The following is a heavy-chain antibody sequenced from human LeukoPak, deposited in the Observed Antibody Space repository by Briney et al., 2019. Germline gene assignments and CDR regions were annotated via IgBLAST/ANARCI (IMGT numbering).Heavy chain of an antibody. CDR2: IYYSGST. CDR3: ARDPVVVPAAIDYMDV. CDR1: GDSVSGYY. V-gene: IGHV4-38-2*02. D-gene: IGHD2-2*01. Sequence: PSETLSLTCTVSGDSVSGYYWAWIRQPPGKGLEWIGSIYYSGSTYYNPSLKSRVTISVDTSKNQFSLKLSSVTAADTAVYYCARDPVVVPAAIDYMDVWGKGTTVTVSS. J-gene: IGHJ6*03.